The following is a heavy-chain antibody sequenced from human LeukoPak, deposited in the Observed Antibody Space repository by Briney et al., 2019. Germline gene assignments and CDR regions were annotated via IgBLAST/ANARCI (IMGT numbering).Heavy chain of an antibody. V-gene: IGHV5-51*01. CDR1: GYRFISHW. Sequence: PGESLKISCKSSGYRFISHWIGWVRQMPGKGPEWMGTIYPGDSNTRYSPSFQGQVTISVDKSIDTAYLQWSSLKASDSAIYYCARRGYCSGNSCYHYDSWGQGTLVTVSS. CDR3: ARRGYCSGNSCYHYDS. J-gene: IGHJ4*02. D-gene: IGHD2-15*01. CDR2: IYPGDSNT.